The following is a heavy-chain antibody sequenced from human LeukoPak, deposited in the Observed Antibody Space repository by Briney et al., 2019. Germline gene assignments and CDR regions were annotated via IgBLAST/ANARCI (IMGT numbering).Heavy chain of an antibody. CDR2: ISSSSSYI. D-gene: IGHD6-13*01. CDR1: GVTSSSYS. J-gene: IGHJ4*02. Sequence: GGSLRLSCAASGVTSSSYSMNWVRQAPGKGLEWVSSISSSSSYIYYADSVKGRFTISRDNAKNSLYLQMNSLRAEDTAVYYCARDGPSSSYDYWGQGTLVTVSS. V-gene: IGHV3-21*01. CDR3: ARDGPSSSYDY.